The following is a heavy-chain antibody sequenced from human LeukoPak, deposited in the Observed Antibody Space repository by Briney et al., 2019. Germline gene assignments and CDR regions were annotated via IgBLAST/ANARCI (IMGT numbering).Heavy chain of an antibody. Sequence: PGGTLRLSCAASGFTFSGFAMSWIRQAPGKGLEWVANIKLDGSEKYYVDSVKGRFTISRDNAKKSLYLQMNSLRDEDTAVYYCARDFFAFGGVIALLDYWGQGTLVTVSS. J-gene: IGHJ4*02. CDR3: ARDFFAFGGVIALLDY. D-gene: IGHD3-16*02. CDR1: GFTFSGFA. V-gene: IGHV3-7*01. CDR2: IKLDGSEK.